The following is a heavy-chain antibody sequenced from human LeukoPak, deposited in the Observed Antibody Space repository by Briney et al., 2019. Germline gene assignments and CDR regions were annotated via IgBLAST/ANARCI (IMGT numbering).Heavy chain of an antibody. CDR3: ARDFPFVRSSWPTGAFDI. CDR1: GFTVSSNY. D-gene: IGHD6-13*01. J-gene: IGHJ3*02. V-gene: IGHV3-7*01. Sequence: GGSLRLSCAASGFTVSSNYMSWVRQAPGKGLEWVANIKPDVSEIYYVDSVKGRFTISRDNAKNSLYLQMNSLRAEDTAVYYCARDFPFVRSSWPTGAFDIWGQGTMVTVSS. CDR2: IKPDVSEI.